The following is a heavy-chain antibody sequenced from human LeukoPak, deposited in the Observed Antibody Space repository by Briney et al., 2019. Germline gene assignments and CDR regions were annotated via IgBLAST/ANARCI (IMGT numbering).Heavy chain of an antibody. J-gene: IGHJ3*02. V-gene: IGHV3-30-3*01. CDR3: ARAYRDGYNRDAFDI. Sequence: GRSLRLSCAASGFTFSSYAMHWVRQAPGKGLEWVAVISYDGSNKYYADSVKGRFTISRDNSKNTLYLQMNSLRAEDTAVYYCARAYRDGYNRDAFDIWGQGTMVTVSS. D-gene: IGHD5-24*01. CDR2: ISYDGSNK. CDR1: GFTFSSYA.